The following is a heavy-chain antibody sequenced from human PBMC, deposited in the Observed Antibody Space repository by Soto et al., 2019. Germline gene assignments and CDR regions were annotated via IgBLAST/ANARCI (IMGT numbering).Heavy chain of an antibody. CDR3: ARVEGRAAAGNYYYYYMDV. V-gene: IGHV6-1*01. D-gene: IGHD6-13*01. CDR2: TYYRSKWYN. J-gene: IGHJ6*03. CDR1: GDSVSSNSAA. Sequence: SQTLSLTCVISGDSVSSNSAAWNWIRQSPSRGLEWLGRTYYRSKWYNDYAVSVKSRITINPDTSKNQFSLQLNSVTPEDTAVYYCARVEGRAAAGNYYYYYMDVWGKGTTVTVSS.